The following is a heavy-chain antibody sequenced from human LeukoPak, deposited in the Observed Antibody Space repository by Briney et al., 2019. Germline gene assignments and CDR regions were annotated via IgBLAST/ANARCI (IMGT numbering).Heavy chain of an antibody. CDR1: GYSFTSYW. J-gene: IGHJ4*02. CDR2: LYPDGSAT. D-gene: IGHD1-26*01. V-gene: IGHV5-51*01. CDR3: VRQGLQSGTYPAY. Sequence: GESLKISCKGSGYSFTSYWIGWVRQMPGRGLEWMGMLYPDGSATTYHPSFEGRVTISADKSVTTAYLEWNSLKASDTAMYYCVRQGLQSGTYPAYWGPGTLVTVSS.